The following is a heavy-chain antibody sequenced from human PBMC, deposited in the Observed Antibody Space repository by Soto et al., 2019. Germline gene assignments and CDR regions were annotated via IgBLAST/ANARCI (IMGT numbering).Heavy chain of an antibody. CDR3: ARRMSSSWYAPSDAFDI. V-gene: IGHV4-30-4*01. J-gene: IGHJ3*02. Sequence: NPSETLSLTCTVSGGSISSGDYYWSWIRQPPGKGLEWIGYIYYSGSTYYNPSLKSRVTISVDTSKNQFSLKLSSVTAADTAVYYCARRMSSSWYAPSDAFDIWGQGTMVTVSS. CDR1: GGSISSGDYY. D-gene: IGHD6-13*01. CDR2: IYYSGST.